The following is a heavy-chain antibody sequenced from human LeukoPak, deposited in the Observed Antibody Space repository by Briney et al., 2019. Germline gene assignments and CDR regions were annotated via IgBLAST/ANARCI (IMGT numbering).Heavy chain of an antibody. CDR2: LSHDGRSA. CDR3: AKQGSLSVTGADY. D-gene: IGHD3-16*02. Sequence: PGGSLRLSCAASGFAFNDYGMLWVRQTPGRGLEWLTLLSHDGRSAYYADSVRGRFTISRDNSRNTVYLQIYSLRVEDTGVYYCAKQGSLSVTGADYWGQGTLVTVSS. CDR1: GFAFNDYG. V-gene: IGHV3-30*18. J-gene: IGHJ4*02.